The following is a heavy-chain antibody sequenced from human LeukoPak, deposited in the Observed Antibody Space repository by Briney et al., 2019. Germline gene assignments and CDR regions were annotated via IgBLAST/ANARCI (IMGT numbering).Heavy chain of an antibody. CDR1: GGSISSGDYY. V-gene: IGHV4-61*08. CDR3: ARTKKDILTGYLFDY. D-gene: IGHD3-9*01. CDR2: IYYSGST. Sequence: PSETLSLTCTVSGGSISSGDYYWSWIRQPPGKGLEWIGYIYYSGSTYYNPSLKSRVTISVDTSKNQFSLKLSSVTAADTAVYYCARTKKDILTGYLFDYWGQGTLVTVSS. J-gene: IGHJ4*02.